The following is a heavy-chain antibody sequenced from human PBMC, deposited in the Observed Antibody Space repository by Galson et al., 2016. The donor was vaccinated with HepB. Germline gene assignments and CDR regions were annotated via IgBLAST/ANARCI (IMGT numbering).Heavy chain of an antibody. V-gene: IGHV4-59*12. CDR2: MYYDGTT. J-gene: IGHJ2*01. Sequence: GLEWIGYMYYDGTTNYNPSLKSRITISVDTSKNQFSLRLTSVTAADTAIYYCARSPYTENYRGWAYFDLWGRGTLVTVSS. CDR3: ARSPYTENYRGWAYFDL. D-gene: IGHD6-19*01.